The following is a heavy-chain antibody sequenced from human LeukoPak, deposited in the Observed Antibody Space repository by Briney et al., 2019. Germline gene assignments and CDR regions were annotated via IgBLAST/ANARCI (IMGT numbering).Heavy chain of an antibody. CDR1: GGSISSSSYY. J-gene: IGHJ4*02. D-gene: IGHD5-18*01. Sequence: PSETLSLTCTVSGGSISSSSYYWGWIRQPPGKGLEWIGSIYYSGSTYYNPSLKSRVTISVDTSKNQFSLKLSSVTAADTAVYYCASSLLGIYSYGYLPFDYWGQGTLVTVSS. CDR3: ASSLLGIYSYGYLPFDY. V-gene: IGHV4-39*07. CDR2: IYYSGST.